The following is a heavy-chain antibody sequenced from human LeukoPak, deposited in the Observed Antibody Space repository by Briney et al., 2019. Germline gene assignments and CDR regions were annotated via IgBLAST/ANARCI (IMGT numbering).Heavy chain of an antibody. Sequence: GGSLRLSCTASGFTLSSHWMHWVRQPPGKRLVWVSRINGDGRTTSYADSVKGRFTISKDNAKSTMYLQINSLRADDTAVYYCARGQEYSYGQFDYWGQGTLVTVSS. CDR2: INGDGRTT. J-gene: IGHJ4*02. CDR1: GFTLSSHW. D-gene: IGHD5-18*01. CDR3: ARGQEYSYGQFDY. V-gene: IGHV3-74*01.